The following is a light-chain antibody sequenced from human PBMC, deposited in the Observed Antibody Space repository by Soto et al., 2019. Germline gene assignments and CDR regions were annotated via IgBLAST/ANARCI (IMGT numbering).Light chain of an antibody. V-gene: IGKV3-11*01. CDR3: QQRSDWPLT. Sequence: EIVLTQSPATLSLSPGERATLSCRASQNVGSDLAWYQQKPGQAPRLLIYDASNRATGSPARFSGSGSGTDFTLPISSLEPEESAVYHYQQRSDWPLTFGGGTKVEIK. CDR1: QNVGSD. CDR2: DAS. J-gene: IGKJ4*01.